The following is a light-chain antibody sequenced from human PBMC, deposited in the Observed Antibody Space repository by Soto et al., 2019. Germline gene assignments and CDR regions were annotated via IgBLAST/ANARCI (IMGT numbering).Light chain of an antibody. CDR2: DAS. V-gene: IGKV1-5*01. CDR3: QQYNTYWT. Sequence: DIQMTQSPSSLSASVGDRVTITCRASQSISSYLNWYQQKPGKAPKLLIYDASSLEGGVPSRFSGSGSGTEFTLTISSLQPDDFATYYCQQYNTYWTFGQGTKVDIK. CDR1: QSISSY. J-gene: IGKJ1*01.